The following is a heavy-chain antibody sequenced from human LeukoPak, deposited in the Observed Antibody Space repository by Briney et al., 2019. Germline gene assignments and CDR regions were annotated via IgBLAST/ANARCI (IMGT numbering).Heavy chain of an antibody. D-gene: IGHD5-18*01. Sequence: SETLSLTCAVSGGSISSGGYYWSWIRQPPGKGLEWIGEINHSGSTNYDPSLKSRVTISVDTSKNQFSLKLSSVTAADTAVYYCATSGYSYGRRFDYWGQGTLVTVSS. CDR2: INHSGST. CDR1: GGSISSGGYY. V-gene: IGHV4-34*01. CDR3: ATSGYSYGRRFDY. J-gene: IGHJ4*02.